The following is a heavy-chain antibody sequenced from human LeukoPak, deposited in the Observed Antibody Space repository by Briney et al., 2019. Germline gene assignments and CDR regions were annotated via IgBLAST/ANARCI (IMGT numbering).Heavy chain of an antibody. D-gene: IGHD3-22*01. V-gene: IGHV3-23*01. Sequence: GGSLRLSCAASGFTFSSYAMSWVRQAPGKGLEWVSAISGSGGSTYYAASVKGRFTISRDFSKNTVFLHMNSLRAEDTAMYYCARGDDSGYYDYFDYWGQGALVTVSS. CDR1: GFTFSSYA. J-gene: IGHJ4*02. CDR2: ISGSGGST. CDR3: ARGDDSGYYDYFDY.